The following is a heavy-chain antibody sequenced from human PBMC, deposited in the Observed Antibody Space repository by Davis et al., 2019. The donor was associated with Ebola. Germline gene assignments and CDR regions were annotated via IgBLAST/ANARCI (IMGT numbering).Heavy chain of an antibody. J-gene: IGHJ1*01. CDR1: GFTFSSYW. V-gene: IGHV3-7*03. D-gene: IGHD2-15*01. CDR3: VRGGSATAY. CDR2: IKQDGSEK. Sequence: PGGSLRLSCAASGFTFSSYWMTWVRQAPGKGLEWVANIKQDGSEKYYVDSVKGRFTISRDNAKSSLYLQMNSLRAEDTAVFYCVRGGSATAYWGQGTLVTVSS.